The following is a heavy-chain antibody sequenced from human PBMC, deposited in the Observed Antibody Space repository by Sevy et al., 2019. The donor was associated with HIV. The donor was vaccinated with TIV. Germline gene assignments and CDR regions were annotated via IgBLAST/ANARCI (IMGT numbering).Heavy chain of an antibody. Sequence: ASVKVSCKASGGTFSSYAISWVRQAPGQGLEWMGGIIPIFGTANYAQKFQGRVTITADESTSTAYMELSILRSEDTAVYYCARVQQERYDYVWGSYYFDYWGQGTLVTVSS. CDR1: GGTFSSYA. CDR2: IIPIFGTA. CDR3: ARVQQERYDYVWGSYYFDY. D-gene: IGHD3-16*01. V-gene: IGHV1-69*13. J-gene: IGHJ4*02.